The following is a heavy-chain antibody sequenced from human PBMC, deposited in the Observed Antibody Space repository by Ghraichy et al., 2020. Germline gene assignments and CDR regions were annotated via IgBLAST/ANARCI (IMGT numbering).Heavy chain of an antibody. V-gene: IGHV4-30-2*01. CDR3: ARVLGGYHNYYMDV. CDR2: VYSSGTS. J-gene: IGHJ6*03. Sequence: SQTLSLTCTVSGGSIINDRYSWSWVRQPPGQGLEWIGHVYSSGTSFYSPSLKDRVVITLDGSWAQISLRLRSVTAADTAVYFCARVLGGYHNYYMDVWGRGTTVTVSS. D-gene: IGHD3-3*01. CDR1: GGSIINDRYS.